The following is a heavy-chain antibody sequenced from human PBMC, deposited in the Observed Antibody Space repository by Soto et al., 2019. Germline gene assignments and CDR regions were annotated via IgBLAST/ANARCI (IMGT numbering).Heavy chain of an antibody. V-gene: IGHV4-39*01. D-gene: IGHD5-12*01. Sequence: PSETLSLTCTVSGGSISSSSYYWGWIRQPPGKGLEWIGSIYYSGSTYYNPSLKSRVTISVDTSKNQFSLKLSSVTAADTAVYYCVRQFLGMVATSLLDYLGQGTLVPVSS. CDR3: VRQFLGMVATSLLDY. CDR2: IYYSGST. CDR1: GGSISSSSYY. J-gene: IGHJ4*02.